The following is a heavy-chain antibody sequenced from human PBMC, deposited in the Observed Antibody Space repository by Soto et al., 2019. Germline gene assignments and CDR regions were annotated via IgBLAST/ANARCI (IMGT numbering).Heavy chain of an antibody. CDR3: ARACGPLLGFSCYADRFDP. Sequence: GASVKVSCKASGGTFSSYAISWARQAPGQGLEWMGGIIPIFGTANYSQKFQGRVTITADESTSTAYMELSSLRSEDTAVYYCARACGPLLGFSCYADRFDPWGQGTLVTVSS. CDR2: IIPIFGTA. V-gene: IGHV1-69*13. J-gene: IGHJ5*02. D-gene: IGHD2-15*01. CDR1: GGTFSSYA.